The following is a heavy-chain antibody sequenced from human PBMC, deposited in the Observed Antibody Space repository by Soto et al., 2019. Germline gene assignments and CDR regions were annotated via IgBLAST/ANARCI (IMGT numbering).Heavy chain of an antibody. CDR1: GFTFSSYG. CDR3: ANDIMRYTYGACDN. D-gene: IGHD5-18*01. V-gene: IGHV3-30*18. CDR2: ISYDGSNK. Sequence: QVQLVESGGAVVQPGKSLSLSCAASGFTFSSYGMYWLRQAPGKGLEWVAAISYDGSNKFHADSVKGRFTISRDNSQKTLYLQLNRRSTEGTAVSYCANDIMRYTYGACDNWGQGALVTVSS. J-gene: IGHJ4*02.